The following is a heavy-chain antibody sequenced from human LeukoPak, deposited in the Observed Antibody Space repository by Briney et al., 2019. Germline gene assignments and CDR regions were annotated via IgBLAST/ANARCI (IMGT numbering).Heavy chain of an antibody. Sequence: PGGSLRLSCAASGFTFSSSSMNWVRQAPGEGLEWVSFISSSRSTIYYADSVKGRFTISRDNAKNSLYLQMHSLRDEDTAVYYCAREYGSGTFFNPVFDYWGQGTLVTVSS. CDR2: ISSSRSTI. J-gene: IGHJ4*02. D-gene: IGHD3-10*01. CDR1: GFTFSSSS. CDR3: AREYGSGTFFNPVFDY. V-gene: IGHV3-48*02.